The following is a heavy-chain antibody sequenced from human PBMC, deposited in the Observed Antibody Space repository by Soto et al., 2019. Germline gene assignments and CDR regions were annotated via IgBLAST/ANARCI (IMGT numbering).Heavy chain of an antibody. CDR2: ISSSSSTI. CDR1: GFTFSSYS. D-gene: IGHD3-10*01. CDR3: AREGAPLLWFGELNYYYGMDV. J-gene: IGHJ6*02. Sequence: GGSLRLSCAASGFTFSSYSMNWVRQAPGKGLEWVSYISSSSSTIYYADSVKGRFTISRDNAKNSLYLQMNSLRAEDTAVYYCAREGAPLLWFGELNYYYGMDVWGQGTTVTVSS. V-gene: IGHV3-48*04.